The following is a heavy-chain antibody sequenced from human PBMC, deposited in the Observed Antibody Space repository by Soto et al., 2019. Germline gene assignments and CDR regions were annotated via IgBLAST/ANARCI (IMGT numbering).Heavy chain of an antibody. V-gene: IGHV1-18*01. CDR1: GYTFTSYG. CDR3: ARGRGPVVALSGAFDI. J-gene: IGHJ3*02. Sequence: VASVKVSCKASGYTFTSYGISWVRQAPGQGLEWMGWISAYNGNTNYAQKLQGRVTMTTDTSTSTAYMELRSLRSDDTAVYYCARGRGPVVALSGAFDIWGQGTMVTVSS. CDR2: ISAYNGNT. D-gene: IGHD3-22*01.